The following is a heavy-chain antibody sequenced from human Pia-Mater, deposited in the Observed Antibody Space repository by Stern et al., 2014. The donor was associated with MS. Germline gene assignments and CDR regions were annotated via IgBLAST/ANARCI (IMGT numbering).Heavy chain of an antibody. CDR1: GGNFSSYE. V-gene: IGHV1-69*01. Sequence: QVQLVESGGEVKKPGSSVKVSCKASGGNFSSYEITWVRQAPGQGLEWMGGIIPTFDTPTYAQKFQDRVTISADESTNTAYLELNGLKSDDTAIYFCARAYTYYSNSAGYWGQGTLVTVSS. CDR2: IIPTFDTP. J-gene: IGHJ4*02. D-gene: IGHD3-10*01. CDR3: ARAYTYYSNSAGY.